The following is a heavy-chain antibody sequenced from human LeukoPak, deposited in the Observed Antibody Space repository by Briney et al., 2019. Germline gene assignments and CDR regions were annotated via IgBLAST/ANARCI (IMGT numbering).Heavy chain of an antibody. CDR3: AKSRWATAGTDY. Sequence: PGGSLRLSXAASGFTFSNYWMHWVRQAPGKGLVWVSRISSDGSSTSYADSVKGRFTISRDNAKNTLYLQVNSLRAEDTAVYYCAKSRWATAGTDYWGQGTLVTVSS. CDR1: GFTFSNYW. V-gene: IGHV3-74*01. D-gene: IGHD6-13*01. CDR2: ISSDGSST. J-gene: IGHJ4*02.